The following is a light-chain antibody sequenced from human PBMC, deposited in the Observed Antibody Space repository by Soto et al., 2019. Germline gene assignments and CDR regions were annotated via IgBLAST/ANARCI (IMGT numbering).Light chain of an antibody. CDR1: QSVSTN. J-gene: IGKJ1*01. CDR3: QLYNDWWT. Sequence: EIVMTQSPATLSVFPGERAPLSCRASQSVSTNLTWYTQKPGQAPRLLMYGASTRATGVPARFSVSGSGTEFTLPISSLQSEEFAVYYCQLYNDWWTFGQGTKVDI. V-gene: IGKV3-15*01. CDR2: GAS.